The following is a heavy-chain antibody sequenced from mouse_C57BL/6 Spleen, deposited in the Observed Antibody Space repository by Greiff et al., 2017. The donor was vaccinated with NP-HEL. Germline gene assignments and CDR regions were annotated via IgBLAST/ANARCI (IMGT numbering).Heavy chain of an antibody. Sequence: EVKLQESGPGLVKPSQSLSLTCSVTGYSITSGYYWNWIRQFPGNKLEWMGYISYDGSNNYNPSLKNRISITRDTSKNQFFLKLNSVTTEDTATYYCARGNGFDYWGQGTTLTVSS. D-gene: IGHD1-1*01. CDR3: ARGNGFDY. J-gene: IGHJ2*01. CDR1: GYSITSGYY. CDR2: ISYDGSN. V-gene: IGHV3-6*01.